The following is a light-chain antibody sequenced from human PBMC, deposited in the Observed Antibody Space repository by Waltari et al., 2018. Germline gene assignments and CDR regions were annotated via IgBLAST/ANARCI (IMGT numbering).Light chain of an antibody. Sequence: SSALTQDPPVSVALGQTVRSTCLGHSLRRYYPSWYQQRPGQPPILVVYGQISRPSGIPDRFSGSMSGNTASLTITGAQAEDEADYYCRSRDSSSTKFFGGGTRLTVV. CDR3: RSRDSSSTKF. CDR2: GQI. CDR1: SLRRYY. V-gene: IGLV3-19*01. J-gene: IGLJ2*01.